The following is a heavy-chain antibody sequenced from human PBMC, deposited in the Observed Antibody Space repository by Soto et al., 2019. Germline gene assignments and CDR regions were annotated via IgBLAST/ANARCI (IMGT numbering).Heavy chain of an antibody. V-gene: IGHV4-31*03. J-gene: IGHJ4*02. CDR3: ERGSYYGGVDY. CDR2: IYYSGST. D-gene: IGHD1-26*01. Sequence: SETLSLTCTVSGGSISSGGYYWSWIRQHPGKGLEWIGYIYYSGSTYYNPSLKSRVTISVDTSKNQFSLKLSSVTAADTAVYYCERGSYYGGVDYWGQGTLVTVSS. CDR1: GGSISSGGYY.